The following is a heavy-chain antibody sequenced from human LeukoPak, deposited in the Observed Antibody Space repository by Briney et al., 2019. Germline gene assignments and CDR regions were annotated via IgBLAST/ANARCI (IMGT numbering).Heavy chain of an antibody. D-gene: IGHD1-1*01. CDR3: AAFATSNAQWANFDF. CDR1: VFTFSGYS. J-gene: IGHJ4*02. Sequence: GGSLRLSCAASVFTFSGYSMNRVRQAPGKGLEWVSSISSSSNYIHYADSVKGRFTISRDNAKNSLYLQVNSLRAEDTAVYYCAAFATSNAQWANFDFWGQGTLVTVSS. V-gene: IGHV3-21*01. CDR2: ISSSSNYI.